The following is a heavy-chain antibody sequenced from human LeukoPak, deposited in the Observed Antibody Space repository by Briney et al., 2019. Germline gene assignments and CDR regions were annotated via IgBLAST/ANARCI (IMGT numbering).Heavy chain of an antibody. V-gene: IGHV4-59*08. D-gene: IGHD3-16*02. CDR2: IYYSGST. CDR3: ARLGLYDYVWGSYPDYFDY. CDR1: GGSISSYY. J-gene: IGHJ4*02. Sequence: SETLSLTCTVSGGSISSYYWSWIRQPPGKGLEWIGYIYYSGSTNYNPSLKSQVTISVDTSKNQFSLKLSFVTAADTAVYYCARLGLYDYVWGSYPDYFDYWGQGTLVTVSS.